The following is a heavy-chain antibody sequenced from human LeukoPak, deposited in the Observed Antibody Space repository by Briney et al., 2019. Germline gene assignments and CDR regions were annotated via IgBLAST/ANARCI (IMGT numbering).Heavy chain of an antibody. D-gene: IGHD3-16*01. Sequence: PGGSLRLSCAASGFTFSSYSMNWVRQAAGKGLEWVSSISSSSSYIYYADSVKGRFTISRDNAKNSLYLQMNSLRAEDTAVYYCARESGGEEYYFDYWGQGTLVTVSS. V-gene: IGHV3-21*01. CDR1: GFTFSSYS. CDR2: ISSSSSYI. CDR3: ARESGGEEYYFDY. J-gene: IGHJ4*02.